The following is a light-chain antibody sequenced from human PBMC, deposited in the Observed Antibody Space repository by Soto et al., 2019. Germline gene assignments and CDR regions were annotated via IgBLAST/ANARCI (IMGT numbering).Light chain of an antibody. CDR1: QSVSNNY. V-gene: IGKV3-20*01. CDR3: QQYGVSPLMFT. J-gene: IGKJ2*01. Sequence: EIVLVQSPGTLSLSPGERATLSCRASQSVSNNYLAWYQQKPGQAPRLLIYGASSRATGVPDRFSGSGTGTDFSLTITRLEPEDFAVYYCQQYGVSPLMFTFGQGTKVEVK. CDR2: GAS.